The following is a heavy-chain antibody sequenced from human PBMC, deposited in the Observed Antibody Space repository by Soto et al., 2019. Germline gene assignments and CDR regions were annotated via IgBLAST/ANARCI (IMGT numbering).Heavy chain of an antibody. V-gene: IGHV3-7*01. Sequence: PGGALRLSCAASGFTFARYYMSWVRQAPERGLEWVASISHDGGETSYVDSVKGRFTISRDNAKNSLYLQMNSLGAEDTAVYYCAKDFMDWNYYYGVDVWGQGTTVTVSS. CDR2: ISHDGGET. CDR1: GFTFARYY. CDR3: AKDFMDWNYYYGVDV. D-gene: IGHD1-1*01. J-gene: IGHJ6*02.